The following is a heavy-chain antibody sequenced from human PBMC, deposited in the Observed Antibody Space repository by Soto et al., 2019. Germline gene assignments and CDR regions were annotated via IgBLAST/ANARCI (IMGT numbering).Heavy chain of an antibody. CDR3: ASAMTMGWSPQGY. CDR2: ISSSNTYI. Sequence: GGSLRLSCTVSGFNFGGYTVNWVRQAPGKGLEWVSYISSSNTYIFYADTVKGRFFLSRDNAKNSVYLQINRLRTEDTALYYCASAMTMGWSPQGYWGQGTPVTVSS. J-gene: IGHJ4*02. V-gene: IGHV3-21*04. CDR1: GFNFGGYT. D-gene: IGHD3-10*01.